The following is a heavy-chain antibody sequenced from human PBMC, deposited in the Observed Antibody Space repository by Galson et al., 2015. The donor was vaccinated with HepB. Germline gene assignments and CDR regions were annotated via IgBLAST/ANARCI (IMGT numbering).Heavy chain of an antibody. D-gene: IGHD3-10*01. V-gene: IGHV3-15*01. CDR3: TTEVEVVWFGD. Sequence: SLRLSCAASGFTFSNAWMSWVRQAPGKGLEWVGRIKSKTDGGTTGYAAPVKGRFTMSRDDSKNTLYLQMNSLKTEDTAVYYCTTEVEVVWFGDWGQGTLVTVSS. J-gene: IGHJ4*02. CDR1: GFTFSNAW. CDR2: IKSKTDGGTT.